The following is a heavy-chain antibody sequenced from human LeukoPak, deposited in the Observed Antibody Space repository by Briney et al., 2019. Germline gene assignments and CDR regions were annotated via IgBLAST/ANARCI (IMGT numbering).Heavy chain of an antibody. V-gene: IGHV4-39*07. Sequence: SGTLSLTCTVSGASISTSRDYWGWIRQPPGKGLEWIGEINHSGSTNYNPSLKSRVTISVDTYKNQFSLKLSSVTAADTAVYYCARLVTDGGPGLKLRYSSSWERIRLFDYWGQGTLVTVSS. J-gene: IGHJ4*02. CDR1: GASISTSRDY. CDR2: INHSGST. CDR3: ARLVTDGGPGLKLRYSSSWERIRLFDY. D-gene: IGHD6-13*01.